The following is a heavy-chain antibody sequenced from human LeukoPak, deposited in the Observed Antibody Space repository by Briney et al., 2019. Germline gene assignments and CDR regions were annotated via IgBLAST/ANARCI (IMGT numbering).Heavy chain of an antibody. CDR3: ARGIAEYCSSTSCYRGVTD. D-gene: IGHD2-2*02. Sequence: SGGSLRLSCAASGFTFSSYAMTWLRQAPGKGLEWVSVISGSGGATFYADSVKGRLTISRDNSKNTLYLQMNSLRAEDTAVYYCARGIAEYCSSTSCYRGVTDWGQGTLVTVSS. CDR1: GFTFSSYA. J-gene: IGHJ4*02. CDR2: ISGSGGAT. V-gene: IGHV3-23*01.